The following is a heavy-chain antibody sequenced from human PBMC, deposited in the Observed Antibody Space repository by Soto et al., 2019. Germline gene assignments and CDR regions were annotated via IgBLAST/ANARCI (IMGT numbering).Heavy chain of an antibody. Sequence: EVPLVESGGGLVQPGGSLRLSCAASGFTVSSNYMSWVRQAPGKGLEWVSVIYSGGSTYYADSVKGRFTISRDNSENMLYLHMNSLRVEDTAVYYCAGRHSSGPRTFDIWGQGTMVTVSS. J-gene: IGHJ3*02. D-gene: IGHD3-22*01. V-gene: IGHV3-66*01. CDR2: IYSGGST. CDR3: AGRHSSGPRTFDI. CDR1: GFTVSSNY.